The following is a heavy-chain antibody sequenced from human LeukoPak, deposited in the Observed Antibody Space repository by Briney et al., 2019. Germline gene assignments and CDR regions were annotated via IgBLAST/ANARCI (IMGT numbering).Heavy chain of an antibody. CDR3: WSVLLWFGESAPAFDY. D-gene: IGHD3-10*01. Sequence: GGSLRLSCAASGFTFSSYSMNWVRQAPGKGLEWVSSISSSSSYIYYADSVKGRFTISRDNAKNSLYLQMNSLRAEDTAVYYCWSVLLWFGESAPAFDYWGQGTLVTVSS. CDR1: GFTFSSYS. J-gene: IGHJ4*02. CDR2: ISSSSSYI. V-gene: IGHV3-21*01.